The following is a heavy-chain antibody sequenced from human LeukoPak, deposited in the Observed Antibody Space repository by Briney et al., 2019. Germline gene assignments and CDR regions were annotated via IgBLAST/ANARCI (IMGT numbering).Heavy chain of an antibody. CDR3: ASGYGDYSLWRFDY. Sequence: PGGSLRLSCAASGFTFSSYGMHWVRQAPGKGLEWVAFIRYDGSNKYYADSVKGRFTISRDNSKNTLYLQMNSLRAEDTAVYYCASGYGDYSLWRFDYWGQGTLVTVSS. V-gene: IGHV3-30*02. CDR2: IRYDGSNK. CDR1: GFTFSSYG. D-gene: IGHD4-17*01. J-gene: IGHJ4*02.